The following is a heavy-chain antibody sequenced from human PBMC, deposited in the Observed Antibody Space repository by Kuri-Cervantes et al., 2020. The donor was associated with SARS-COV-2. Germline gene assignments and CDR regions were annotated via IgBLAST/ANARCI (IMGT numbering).Heavy chain of an antibody. D-gene: IGHD1-26*01. J-gene: IGHJ6*02. Sequence: ASVKVSCKASGYPFNSFGITWALQAPGQGLEWMGSTSYLNGKADYALKIQGRVIMTRDTSTDTAYMELRNLRSDDTAVYYCARDPTKWELNYFYYGLDVWSQGTTVTVSS. V-gene: IGHV1-18*04. CDR2: TSYLNGKA. CDR3: ARDPTKWELNYFYYGLDV. CDR1: GYPFNSFG.